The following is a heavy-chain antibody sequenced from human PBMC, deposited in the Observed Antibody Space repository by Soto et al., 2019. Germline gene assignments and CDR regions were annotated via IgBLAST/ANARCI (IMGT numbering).Heavy chain of an antibody. CDR1: GFTFTSSA. D-gene: IGHD6-13*01. Sequence: SVKVSCKASGFTFTSSAVQWVRQARGQRLEWIGWIVVGSGNTNYAQKFQERVTITRDMSTSTAYMELSSLRSEDTAVYYCAAAEGIAAAVYYYYGMDVWGQGTMVTVSS. CDR2: IVVGSGNT. CDR3: AAAEGIAAAVYYYYGMDV. J-gene: IGHJ6*02. V-gene: IGHV1-58*01.